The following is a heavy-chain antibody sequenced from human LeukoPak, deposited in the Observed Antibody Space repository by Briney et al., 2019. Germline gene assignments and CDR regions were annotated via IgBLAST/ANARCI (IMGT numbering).Heavy chain of an antibody. CDR1: GYIFTSYD. CDR2: MNSNSGNT. D-gene: IGHD3-10*01. CDR3: AIPIPPGYGGFGELFHYYYGMDV. J-gene: IGHJ6*02. Sequence: GASVKVSCKASGYIFTSYDINWVRQATGQGLEWVGWMNSNSGNTGHGQKFQGRVTMTRNTSISTAYMELSSLRSEDTAVYYCAIPIPPGYGGFGELFHYYYGMDVWGQGTTVTVSS. V-gene: IGHV1-8*01.